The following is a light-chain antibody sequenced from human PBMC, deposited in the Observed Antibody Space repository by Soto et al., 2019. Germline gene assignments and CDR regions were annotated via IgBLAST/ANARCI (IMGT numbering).Light chain of an antibody. CDR1: QGISSY. Sequence: DIQMTQSPSSLDASTGDRVTISCRMSQGISSYLAWYQQKPGKAPNLLIYAASSLQSGVPSRLSGSGSGTEFTLTISSLQPEDNATYYCQQYENRTYTFGPGTKVDIK. V-gene: IGKV1-9*01. CDR3: QQYENRTYT. J-gene: IGKJ3*01. CDR2: AAS.